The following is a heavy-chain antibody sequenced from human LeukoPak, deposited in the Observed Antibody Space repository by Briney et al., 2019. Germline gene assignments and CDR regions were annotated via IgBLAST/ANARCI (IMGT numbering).Heavy chain of an antibody. CDR3: ARVSIFGVVTDYGMDV. Sequence: ASVKVSCKASGYTFTGYYMHWVRQAPGQGLEWMGWINPNSGGTNYAQKFQGRVTMTRDTSISTAYMELSRLRSDDTAVYYCARVSIFGVVTDYGMDVWGQGTTVTASS. CDR1: GYTFTGYY. J-gene: IGHJ6*02. CDR2: INPNSGGT. V-gene: IGHV1-2*02. D-gene: IGHD3-3*01.